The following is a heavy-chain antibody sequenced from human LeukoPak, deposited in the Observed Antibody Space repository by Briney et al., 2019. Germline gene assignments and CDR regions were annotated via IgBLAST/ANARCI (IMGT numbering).Heavy chain of an antibody. Sequence: SETLSLTCAVYGGSFSGYYWSWIRQPPGKGLEWIGEINHSGSTNYNPSLKSRVTISVDTSKNQFSLKLTSVAAADTAMYYCASSLYDTRGYYFDYWGQGTLVTVSS. CDR1: GGSFSGYY. CDR2: INHSGST. V-gene: IGHV4-34*01. D-gene: IGHD3-22*01. J-gene: IGHJ4*02. CDR3: ASSLYDTRGYYFDY.